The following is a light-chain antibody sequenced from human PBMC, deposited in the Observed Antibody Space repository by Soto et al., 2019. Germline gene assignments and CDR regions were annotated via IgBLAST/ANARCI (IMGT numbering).Light chain of an antibody. CDR2: GAS. CDR1: QSVSSSY. V-gene: IGKV3-20*01. Sequence: EIVITQSPATLSVSPGERATLSCRASQSVSSSYLAGYQQQPGQAPRLLIYGASSRATGIPDRFSGSGSGTDFTLTISRLEPEDFAVDYCQQYGSSPRTFGQGTKVDIK. J-gene: IGKJ1*01. CDR3: QQYGSSPRT.